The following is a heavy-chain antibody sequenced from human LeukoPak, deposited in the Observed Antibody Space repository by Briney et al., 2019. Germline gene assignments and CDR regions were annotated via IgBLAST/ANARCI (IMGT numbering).Heavy chain of an antibody. CDR3: AITGDGKDPADAFDI. J-gene: IGHJ3*02. D-gene: IGHD7-27*01. CDR2: IYTSGST. V-gene: IGHV4-61*02. CDR1: GGSISSGSYY. Sequence: PSETLSLTCTVSGGSISSGSYYWSWIRQPAGKGLEWIGRIYTSGSTNYNPSLKSRVTISVDTSKNQFSLKLSSVTAADTAVYYCAITGDGKDPADAFDIWGQGTMVTVSS.